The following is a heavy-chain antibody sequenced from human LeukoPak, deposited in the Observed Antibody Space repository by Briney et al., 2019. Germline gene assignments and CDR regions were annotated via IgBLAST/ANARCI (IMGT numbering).Heavy chain of an antibody. CDR3: ATGGIYSSNFDH. V-gene: IGHV5-51*04. CDR2: IYPGDSET. J-gene: IGHJ4*02. CDR1: GYTFIRFW. D-gene: IGHD5-18*01. Sequence: GESLKISCKGSGYTFIRFWIGWVRQMPGKGLEWMGIIYPGDSETRYSPSFQGQSTIAVDKPISTAYLQWSSLKASDTAVYYCATGGIYSSNFDHWGQGTLVTVSS.